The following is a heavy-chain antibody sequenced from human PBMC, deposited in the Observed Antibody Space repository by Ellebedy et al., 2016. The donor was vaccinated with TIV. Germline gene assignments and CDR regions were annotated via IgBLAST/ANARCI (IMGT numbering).Heavy chain of an antibody. Sequence: GESLKISCAASGFTFSSYAMSWVRQAPGKGLECVSGISDSGGSTYYAESVKGRFTISRDNSKNTLYLQMNSLRAEDTAVYYCARALNHVDTVSTAPLDCWGQGTLVTVSS. V-gene: IGHV3-23*01. J-gene: IGHJ4*02. CDR1: GFTFSSYA. D-gene: IGHD5/OR15-5a*01. CDR2: ISDSGGST. CDR3: ARALNHVDTVSTAPLDC.